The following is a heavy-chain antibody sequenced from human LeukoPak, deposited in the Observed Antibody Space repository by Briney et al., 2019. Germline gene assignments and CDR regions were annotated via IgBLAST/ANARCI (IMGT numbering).Heavy chain of an antibody. CDR2: IYYSGST. CDR3: ARVSTSRIMLTFGGLRARAFDI. CDR1: GGSISSSSYY. Sequence: PSETLSLTCTVSGGSISSSSYYWGWIRQPPGKGLEWIGSIYYSGSTYYNPSLKSRVTISVDTSKNQFSLKLSSVTAADTAVYYCARVSTSRIMLTFGGLRARAFDIWGQGTMVTVSS. V-gene: IGHV4-39*07. J-gene: IGHJ3*02. D-gene: IGHD3-16*01.